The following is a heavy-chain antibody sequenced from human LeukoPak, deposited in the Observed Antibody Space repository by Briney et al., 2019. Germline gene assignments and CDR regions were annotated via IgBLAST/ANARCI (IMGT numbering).Heavy chain of an antibody. V-gene: IGHV3-74*01. CDR2: ISSDGSST. CDR3: ARSSGSYCFDY. J-gene: IGHJ4*02. CDR1: GFTFSSYW. Sequence: GGSLRLSCAASGFTFSSYWMHWVRQAPGKGLVWVSRISSDGSSTNYADSVKGRFTISRDNAKNTLYLQMNSLRAEDTAVYYCARSSGSYCFDYWGQGTLVTVSS. D-gene: IGHD1-26*01.